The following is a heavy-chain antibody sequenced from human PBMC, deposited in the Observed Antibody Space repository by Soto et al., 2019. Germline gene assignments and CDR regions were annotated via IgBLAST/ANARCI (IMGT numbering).Heavy chain of an antibody. CDR1: GFTFSSYG. V-gene: IGHV3-30*18. CDR3: AKEFQKATTGTLDW. CDR2: ISYDGSNK. D-gene: IGHD1-1*01. Sequence: QVQLVESGGGVVQPGRSLRLSCAASGFTFSSYGMHWVRQAPGKGLEWVAVISYDGSNKYYADSVKGRFTISRDNSKNTLYLQMNSLRAEDTAVYYCAKEFQKATTGTLDWWGQGTLVTVSS. J-gene: IGHJ4*02.